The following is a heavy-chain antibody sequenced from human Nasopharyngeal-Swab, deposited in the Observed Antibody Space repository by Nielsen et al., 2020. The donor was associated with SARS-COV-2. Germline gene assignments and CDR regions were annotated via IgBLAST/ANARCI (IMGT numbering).Heavy chain of an antibody. V-gene: IGHV5-51*01. D-gene: IGHD1-26*01. Sequence: KVSCKGSGYIFTSYWIGWVRQMPGKGLEWMGIIYPTDSDSGYSLSFQGQVSISVDKSISTAYLQWNTLKASDTAIYYCVRRAFSASYFYFDYWGPGTLVTVSS. CDR3: VRRAFSASYFYFDY. CDR1: GYIFTSYW. CDR2: IYPTDSDS. J-gene: IGHJ4*02.